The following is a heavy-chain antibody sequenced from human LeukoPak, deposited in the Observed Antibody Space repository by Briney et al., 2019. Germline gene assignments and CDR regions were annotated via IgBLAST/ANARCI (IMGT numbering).Heavy chain of an antibody. CDR2: IYYSGST. D-gene: IGHD3-22*01. V-gene: IGHV4-39*01. CDR1: GGSISSSSYY. Sequence: SETLSLTCTVFGGSISSSSYYWGWIRQPPGKGLEWIGSIYYSGSTYYNPSLKSRVTISVDTSKNQFSLKLSSVTAADTAVYYCARLPYYYDSSGYYYEGFDYWGQGTLVTVSS. CDR3: ARLPYYYDSSGYYYEGFDY. J-gene: IGHJ4*02.